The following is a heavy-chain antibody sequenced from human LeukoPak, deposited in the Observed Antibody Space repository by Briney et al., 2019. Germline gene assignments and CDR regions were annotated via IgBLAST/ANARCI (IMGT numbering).Heavy chain of an antibody. CDR2: ISAYNGNT. CDR1: GYTFTSYG. J-gene: IGHJ4*02. CDR3: AREGLYYDILTGYYEDY. V-gene: IGHV1-18*01. D-gene: IGHD3-9*01. Sequence: ASVKVSCKASGYTFTSYGISWVRQAPGQGLEWMGWISAYNGNTNYAQKLQGRVTMTTDTSTSTAYMELRSRRSDDTAVYYCAREGLYYDILTGYYEDYWGQGTLVTVSS.